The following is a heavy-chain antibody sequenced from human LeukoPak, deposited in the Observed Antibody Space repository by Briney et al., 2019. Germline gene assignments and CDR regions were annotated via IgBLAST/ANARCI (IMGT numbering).Heavy chain of an antibody. CDR1: GFTFSSYS. Sequence: GGSLRPSCAASGFTFSSYSMNWVRQAPGKGLEWVSSISSSSSYIYYADSVKGRFTISRDNAKNSLYLQMNSLRAEDTAVYYCARGIHYYDSSGYEFDYWGQGTLVTVSS. D-gene: IGHD3-22*01. CDR2: ISSSSSYI. CDR3: ARGIHYYDSSGYEFDY. J-gene: IGHJ4*02. V-gene: IGHV3-21*01.